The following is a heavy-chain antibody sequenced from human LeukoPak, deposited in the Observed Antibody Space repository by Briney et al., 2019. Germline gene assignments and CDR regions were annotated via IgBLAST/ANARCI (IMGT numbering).Heavy chain of an antibody. D-gene: IGHD6-19*01. Sequence: GGSLRLSCTASGFTFSSYAMSWVRQAPGKGLEWVSAISGSGDSTYYADSVKGRFTISRDNSKNTLSLQMNSLRAEDTAVYYCAKGGIAVAPGGYWGQGTLVTVSS. CDR1: GFTFSSYA. V-gene: IGHV3-23*01. CDR3: AKGGIAVAPGGY. CDR2: ISGSGDST. J-gene: IGHJ4*02.